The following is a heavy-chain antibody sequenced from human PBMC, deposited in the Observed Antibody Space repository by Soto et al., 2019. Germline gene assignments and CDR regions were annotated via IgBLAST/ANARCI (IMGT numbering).Heavy chain of an antibody. CDR2: IYYSGST. J-gene: IGHJ5*02. V-gene: IGHV4-30-4*01. Sequence: QVQLQESGPGLVKPSQTLSLTCTVSGGSISSGDYYWSWIRQPPGKGLEWIGYIYYSGSTYCNPSLKSRVTILVDTSKNQFSLKLSSVTAADTAVYYCARDSHDNSNYLSNWFDPWGQGTLVTVSS. CDR3: ARDSHDNSNYLSNWFDP. CDR1: GGSISSGDYY. D-gene: IGHD4-4*01.